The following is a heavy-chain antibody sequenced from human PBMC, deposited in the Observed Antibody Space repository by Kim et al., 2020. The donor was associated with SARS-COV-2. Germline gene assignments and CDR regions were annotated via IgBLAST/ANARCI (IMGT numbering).Heavy chain of an antibody. V-gene: IGHV4-59*01. J-gene: IGHJ5*02. CDR1: GGSISSYY. CDR3: ARGGSGPSGWWLGAGWFDP. Sequence: SETLSLTCTVSGGSISSYYWSWIRQPPGKGLEWIGYIYYSGSTNYNPSLKSRVTISVDTSKNQFSLKLSSVTAADTAVYYCARGGSGPSGWWLGAGWFDPWGQGTLVTVSS. CDR2: IYYSGST. D-gene: IGHD5-12*01.